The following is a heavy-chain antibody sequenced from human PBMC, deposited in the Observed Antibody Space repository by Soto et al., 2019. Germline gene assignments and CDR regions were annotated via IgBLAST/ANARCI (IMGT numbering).Heavy chain of an antibody. CDR2: IIPIFGTA. CDR3: AREVGATTGSWFDP. Sequence: SVKVSCKASGGTFSSYAISWVRQAPGQGLEWMGGIIPIFGTANYAQKFQGRVTITADESTRTAYMELSSLRSEDTAVYYCAREVGATTGSWFDPWGQGTLVTVSS. D-gene: IGHD1-26*01. V-gene: IGHV1-69*13. J-gene: IGHJ5*02. CDR1: GGTFSSYA.